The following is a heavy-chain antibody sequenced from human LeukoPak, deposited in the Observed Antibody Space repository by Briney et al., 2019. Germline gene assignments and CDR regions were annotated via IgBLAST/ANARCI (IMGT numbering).Heavy chain of an antibody. CDR1: GFTFSKAW. CDR3: TTGSITIFGVVITTFDY. J-gene: IGHJ4*02. CDR2: IKSKTDGGTT. Sequence: PGGSLRLSCAASGFTFSKAWMSWVRQAPGKGLEWVGRIKSKTDGGTTDYAAPVKGRFTISRDDSKNTLYLQMNSLKTEDTAVYYCTTGSITIFGVVITTFDYWGQGTLVTVSS. V-gene: IGHV3-15*01. D-gene: IGHD3-3*01.